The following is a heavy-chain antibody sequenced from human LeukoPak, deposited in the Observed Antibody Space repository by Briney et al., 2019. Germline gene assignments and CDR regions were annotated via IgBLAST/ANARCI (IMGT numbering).Heavy chain of an antibody. Sequence: GGSLRLSCAASGFTFSSSAMSWVRQVPGKGLEWVSGISASGGSTSYADSVRGRFTISRDNSKNTLYVQMNSLRAEDTAVYYCAKRSGPAGDTSVFDYWGQGTLVTVSS. V-gene: IGHV3-23*01. CDR2: ISASGGST. CDR3: AKRSGPAGDTSVFDY. D-gene: IGHD2-2*01. J-gene: IGHJ4*02. CDR1: GFTFSSSA.